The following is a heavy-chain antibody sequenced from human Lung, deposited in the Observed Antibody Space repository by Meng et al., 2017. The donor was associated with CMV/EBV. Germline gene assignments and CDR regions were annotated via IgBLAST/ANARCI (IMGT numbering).Heavy chain of an antibody. CDR2: IKTKADNYAT. J-gene: IGHJ4*02. Sequence: ESXKISXAASGFTFSGSAIHWVRQASGKGLEWVGRIKTKADNYATAYAASLKGRFTISRDDSQNTAYLQMNSLKTEDTAVYYCTRLTAADTSFDCWGQGTLVTVSS. D-gene: IGHD6-13*01. CDR1: GFTFSGSA. V-gene: IGHV3-73*01. CDR3: TRLTAADTSFDC.